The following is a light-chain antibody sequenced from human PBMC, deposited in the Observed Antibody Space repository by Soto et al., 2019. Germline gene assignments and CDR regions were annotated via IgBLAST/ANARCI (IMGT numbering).Light chain of an antibody. J-gene: IGKJ2*01. CDR2: GAS. CDR1: QGISTY. CDR3: QQLNSDWYA. Sequence: DIQLTQSPSFLSASVGDRVTITCRASQGISTYLAWYLQRPGKAPKLLIYGASTLQSGVPSRFSGSGSGTEFTLTISSLKPEDFGTYYCQQLNSDWYAFVQGTKLEIK. V-gene: IGKV1-9*01.